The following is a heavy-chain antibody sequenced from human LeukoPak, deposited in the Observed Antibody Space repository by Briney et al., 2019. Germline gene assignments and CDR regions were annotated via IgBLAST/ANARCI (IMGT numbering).Heavy chain of an antibody. CDR3: ARVSSVWMKDYYYFMDV. CDR2: IYYTGST. Sequence: SETLSLTCTVAGGSISESTYYWGCIRQPAGKGLEWIGTIYYTGSTYYNSSLQSRVTISVDTSKNQFSLKLTSVTAADTAVYYCARVSSVWMKDYYYFMDVWGKGTTVTVSS. CDR1: GGSISESTYY. D-gene: IGHD5-12*01. V-gene: IGHV4-39*07. J-gene: IGHJ6*03.